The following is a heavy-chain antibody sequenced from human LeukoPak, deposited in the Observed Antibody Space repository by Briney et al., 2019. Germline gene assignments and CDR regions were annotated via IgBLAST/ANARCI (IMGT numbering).Heavy chain of an antibody. D-gene: IGHD3-10*01. CDR2: INHSGST. J-gene: IGHJ5*02. CDR3: ARGWGRIGELFNGGNWFDP. Sequence: SETLSLTCAVYGGSFSGYYWSWIRQPPGKGLEWIGEINHSGSTNYNPSLKSRVTISVDTSKNQFSLKLSSVTAADTAVYYCARGWGRIGELFNGGNWFDPWGQGTLVTVSS. V-gene: IGHV4-34*01. CDR1: GGSFSGYY.